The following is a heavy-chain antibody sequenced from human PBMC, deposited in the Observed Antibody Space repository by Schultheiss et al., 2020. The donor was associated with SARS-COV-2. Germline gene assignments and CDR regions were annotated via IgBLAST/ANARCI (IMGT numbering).Heavy chain of an antibody. Sequence: GESLPLSCAASGFTFSRSVMSWVRQAPGKGLEWVSAISDSDDNTYYADSAKGRFTISRDNSKNTLYLQMSSLRAEDTAVYYCTREGVSGGGMDVWGQGTTVTVSS. J-gene: IGHJ6*02. D-gene: IGHD3-16*01. V-gene: IGHV3-23*01. CDR2: ISDSDDNT. CDR1: GFTFSRSV. CDR3: TREGVSGGGMDV.